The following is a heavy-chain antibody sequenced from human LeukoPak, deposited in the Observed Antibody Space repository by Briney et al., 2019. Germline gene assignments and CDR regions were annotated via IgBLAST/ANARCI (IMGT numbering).Heavy chain of an antibody. D-gene: IGHD3-16*01. Sequence: GGSLRLSCAASGFTFSSYAMSWVRQAPGKGLEWVSAISGSGGSTYYADSVKGRFTISRDNSKNTLYLQMNSQRAEDTAVYYCAREPDMVTFGGVTAEYFDLWGRGTLVTVSS. CDR2: ISGSGGST. J-gene: IGHJ2*01. CDR1: GFTFSSYA. V-gene: IGHV3-23*01. CDR3: AREPDMVTFGGVTAEYFDL.